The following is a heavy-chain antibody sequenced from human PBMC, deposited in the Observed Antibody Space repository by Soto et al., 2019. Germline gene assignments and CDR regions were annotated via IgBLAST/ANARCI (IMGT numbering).Heavy chain of an antibody. CDR1: GGSISSSRFY. V-gene: IGHV4-39*01. D-gene: IGHD3-10*01. CDR2: LYYSGNT. Sequence: QLQLQGSGPGLVKPSETLSLTCTVSGGSISSSRFYWGWIRQPPGKGLEWIGSLYYSGNTYYNPSLKSRVTISVVTSKSPVSLKRSSLTAADPALYYCARGFGEFPTPLSWCYWCQVTLVTVSS. J-gene: IGHJ4*02. CDR3: ARGFGEFPTPLSWCY.